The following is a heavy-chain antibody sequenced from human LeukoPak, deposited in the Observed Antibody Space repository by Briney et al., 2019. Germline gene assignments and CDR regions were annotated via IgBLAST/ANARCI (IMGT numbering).Heavy chain of an antibody. V-gene: IGHV1-18*01. Sequence: ASVKVSCKTSGYTFTNYGNTWVRQAPGPGLERMGWVSAYNGNTNYAQKLQGRVTMTRDASTSTAYMELRSLRSDDTDMYYCAKSATRFGELFDWFDPWGQGTLVTVSS. CDR1: GYTFTNYG. D-gene: IGHD3-10*01. J-gene: IGHJ5*02. CDR2: VSAYNGNT. CDR3: AKSATRFGELFDWFDP.